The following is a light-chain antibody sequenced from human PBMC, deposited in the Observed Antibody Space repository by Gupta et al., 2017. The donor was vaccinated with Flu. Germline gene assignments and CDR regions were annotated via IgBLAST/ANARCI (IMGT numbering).Light chain of an antibody. V-gene: IGLV3-25*03. CDR2: KDT. Sequence: TVMFTGVGNALGKQYGYWYQQRAGRAPVMIISKDTETHSWIPERFSGSSSGTTITFTISGVQAEDEADYYCQSADSSGSSYWIFGGGTKLTVL. CDR1: ALGKQY. J-gene: IGLJ3*02. CDR3: QSADSSGSSYWI.